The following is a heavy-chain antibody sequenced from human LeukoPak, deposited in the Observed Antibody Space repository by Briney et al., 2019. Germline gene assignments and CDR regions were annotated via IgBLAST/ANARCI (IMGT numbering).Heavy chain of an antibody. J-gene: IGHJ4*02. CDR2: INPSGGST. CDR3: ARDPRTLYDSSGYYDY. Sequence: GASVKVSCKASGYTFTSYYMHWVRLAPGQGLEWMGIINPSGGSTSYAQKFQGRVTMTRDMSTSTVYMELSSLRSEDTAVYYCARDPRTLYDSSGYYDYWGQGTLVTVSS. D-gene: IGHD3-22*01. CDR1: GYTFTSYY. V-gene: IGHV1-46*01.